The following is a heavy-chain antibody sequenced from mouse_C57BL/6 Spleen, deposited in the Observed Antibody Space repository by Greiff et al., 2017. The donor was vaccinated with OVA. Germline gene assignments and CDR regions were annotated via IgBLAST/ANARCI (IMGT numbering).Heavy chain of an antibody. CDR1: GFTFSSYA. Sequence: EVKVVESGGGLVKPGGSLKLSCAASGFTFSSYAMSWVRQTPEKRLEWVATISDGGSYTYYPDNVKGRFTISRDNAKNNLYLQMSHLKSDDTAMYYCARVRDYDCDRAWFAYWGQGTLVTVSA. CDR3: ARVRDYDCDRAWFAY. J-gene: IGHJ3*01. D-gene: IGHD2-4*01. V-gene: IGHV5-4*03. CDR2: ISDGGSYT.